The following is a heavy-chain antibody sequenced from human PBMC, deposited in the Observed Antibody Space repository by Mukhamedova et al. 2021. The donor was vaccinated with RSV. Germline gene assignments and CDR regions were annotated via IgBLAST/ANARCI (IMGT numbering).Heavy chain of an antibody. CDR3: AKDREWFGELSGIY. Sequence: VSDITGSGDIIYYADSVKGRFTISRDNSKNTLYVQMNSLRAEDTAVYYCAKDREWFGELSGIYWGQGTLVTVSS. D-gene: IGHD3-10*01. V-gene: IGHV3-23*01. J-gene: IGHJ4*02. CDR2: ITGSGDII.